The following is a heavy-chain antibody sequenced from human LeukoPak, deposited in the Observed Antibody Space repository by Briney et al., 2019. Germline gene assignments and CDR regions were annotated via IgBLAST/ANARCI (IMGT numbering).Heavy chain of an antibody. CDR3: ARAEGLWVRGLRNHCYYYMDV. Sequence: GASVKVSCKASGYTFTSYGISWVRQAPGQGLEWMGWISAYNGNTNYAQRLQGRVTMTADTSTSTVYMELSSLRSEDTAVYYCARAEGLWVRGLRNHCYYYMDVWGKGTTVTISS. V-gene: IGHV1-18*01. CDR1: GYTFTSYG. J-gene: IGHJ6*03. D-gene: IGHD3-10*01. CDR2: ISAYNGNT.